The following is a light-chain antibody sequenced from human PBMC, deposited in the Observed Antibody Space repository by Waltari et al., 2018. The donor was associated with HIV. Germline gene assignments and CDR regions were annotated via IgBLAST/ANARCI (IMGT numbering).Light chain of an antibody. CDR1: NSDVGAYNY. Sequence: TQPRSVSGSPGQSVTISCTGTNSDVGAYNYVGWYQQYPGKAPKLLIYDVYKRPSGVPDRFSGSKSGNTASLTISGLQAEDEADYHCCSFTQSHTAVFGGGTKLTVL. CDR2: DVY. CDR3: CSFTQSHTAV. J-gene: IGLJ2*01. V-gene: IGLV2-11*01.